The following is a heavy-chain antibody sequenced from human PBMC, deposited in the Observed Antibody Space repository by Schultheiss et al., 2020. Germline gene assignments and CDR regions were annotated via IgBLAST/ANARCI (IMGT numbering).Heavy chain of an antibody. V-gene: IGHV4-61*05. CDR3: ARGAQPRSFIYGMDV. Sequence: SETLSLTCTVSGGSISSSSYYRGWIRQPPGKGLEWIGYIYYSGSTNYNPSLKSRVTISVDTSKNQFSVKLSSVTAAETAVYYCARGAQPRSFIYGMDVWGQGTTVTVSS. CDR2: IYYSGST. J-gene: IGHJ6*02. D-gene: IGHD6-6*01. CDR1: GGSISSSSYY.